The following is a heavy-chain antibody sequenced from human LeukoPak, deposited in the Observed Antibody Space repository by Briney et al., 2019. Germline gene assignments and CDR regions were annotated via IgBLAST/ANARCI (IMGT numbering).Heavy chain of an antibody. D-gene: IGHD3-16*01. CDR1: GFTFGTYG. V-gene: IGHV3-30*18. CDR2: ISDDGSSK. CDR3: AKGGGRFHLPFDP. J-gene: IGHJ5*02. Sequence: GGSLRLSCAASGFTFGTYGMHWVRQAPGKGLEWVALISDDGSSKLYADPVKGRFTISRDNFRNTLYLQMNSLRLEDTAVYYCAKGGGRFHLPFDPWGQGTLVSVSS.